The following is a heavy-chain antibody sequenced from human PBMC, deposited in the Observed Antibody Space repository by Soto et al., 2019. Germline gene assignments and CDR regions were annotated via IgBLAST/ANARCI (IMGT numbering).Heavy chain of an antibody. CDR2: IIPIFGTA. CDR1: GGTFSSYA. J-gene: IGHJ4*02. CDR3: ARVSAGAAAVYYFDY. V-gene: IGHV1-69*06. Sequence: SVKVSCKASGGTFSSYAISWVRQAPGQGLEWMGGIIPIFGTANYAQKFQGRVTVTADKSTSTAYMELSSLRSEDTAVYYCARVSAGAAAVYYFDYWGQGTLVTVSS. D-gene: IGHD6-13*01.